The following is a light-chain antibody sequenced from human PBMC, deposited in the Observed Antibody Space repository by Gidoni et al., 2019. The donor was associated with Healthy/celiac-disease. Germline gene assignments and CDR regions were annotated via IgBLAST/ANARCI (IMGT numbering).Light chain of an antibody. CDR1: SSDVGSYNL. V-gene: IGLV2-23*02. CDR3: CSYAGSSTFVV. CDR2: EVS. Sequence: QSALTQPASVSGSPGQSITISCTGTSSDVGSYNLVSWYQQHPGKAPKLMIYEVSKRPSGVSNRISGLQAEDEADYYCCSYAGSSTFVVFGGGTKLTVL. J-gene: IGLJ2*01.